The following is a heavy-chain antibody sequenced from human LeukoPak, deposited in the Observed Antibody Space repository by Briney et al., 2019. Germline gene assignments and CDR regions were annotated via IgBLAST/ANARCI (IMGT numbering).Heavy chain of an antibody. CDR2: INPNSGGT. V-gene: IGHV1-2*02. Sequence: ASVTVSCKASGYTVTGYYMHWVRQAPGQGLEWMGWINPNSGGTNYAQKFQGRVTMTRDTSISTAYMELSRLRSDNTAVYYCARGPLTMTRGFDAWGQGTPVTVSS. J-gene: IGHJ5*02. CDR1: GYTVTGYY. CDR3: ARGPLTMTRGFDA. D-gene: IGHD4-17*01.